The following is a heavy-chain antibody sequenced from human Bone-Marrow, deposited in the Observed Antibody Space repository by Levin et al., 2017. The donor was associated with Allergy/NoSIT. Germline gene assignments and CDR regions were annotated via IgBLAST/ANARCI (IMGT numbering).Heavy chain of an antibody. CDR3: ARDSDYYDSSGYYWYFDL. D-gene: IGHD3-22*01. Sequence: SETLSLTCTVSGGSVSSGSYYWSWIRQPPGKGLEWIGYIYYSGRTNYNPSLKSRVTISVDTSKNQFSLKLSSVTAADTAVYYCARDSDYYDSSGYYWYFDLWGRGTLVTVSS. V-gene: IGHV4-61*01. CDR2: IYYSGRT. CDR1: GGSVSSGSYY. J-gene: IGHJ2*01.